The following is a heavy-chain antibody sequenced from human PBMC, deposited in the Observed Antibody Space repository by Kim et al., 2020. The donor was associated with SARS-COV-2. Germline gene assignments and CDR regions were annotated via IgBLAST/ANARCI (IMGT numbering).Heavy chain of an antibody. V-gene: IGHV1-18*01. D-gene: IGHD3-3*01. CDR3: AGDRAVFWSGYYYGMDV. Sequence: ASVKVSCKASGYTFTSYGISWVRQAPGQGLEWMGWISAYNGNTNYAQKLQGRVTMTTDTSTGTAYMELRSLRSDDTAVYYCAGDRAVFWSGYYYGMDVWGRGTTVTVSS. CDR1: GYTFTSYG. CDR2: ISAYNGNT. J-gene: IGHJ6*02.